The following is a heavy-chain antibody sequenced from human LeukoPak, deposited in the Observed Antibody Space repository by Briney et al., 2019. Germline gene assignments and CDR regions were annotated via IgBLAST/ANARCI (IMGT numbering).Heavy chain of an antibody. CDR3: ARGYYGSGSYYISWFDP. Sequence: GSSVKVSCKASGGTFSSYAISWVRQAPGQGLEWMGRIIPILGIANYAQKFQGRVTITADKSTSTAYVELSSLRSEDTAVYYCARGYYGSGSYYISWFDPWGQGTLVTVSS. D-gene: IGHD3-10*01. CDR1: GGTFSSYA. V-gene: IGHV1-69*04. J-gene: IGHJ5*02. CDR2: IIPILGIA.